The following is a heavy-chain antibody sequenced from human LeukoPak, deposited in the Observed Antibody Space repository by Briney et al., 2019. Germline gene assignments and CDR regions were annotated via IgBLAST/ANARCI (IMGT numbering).Heavy chain of an antibody. CDR2: IDWDDDK. D-gene: IGHD6-19*01. J-gene: IGHJ4*02. CDR3: ARIAVAGYFLDY. Sequence: SGPALVKPTQTLTLTCTFSGFSLSTSGMCVSWIRQPPGKALEWLARIDWDDDKYYSTSLKTRLTISKDTSKNQVVLTMTNMDPVDTATYYCARIAVAGYFLDYWGQGILVTVSS. CDR1: GFSLSTSGMC. V-gene: IGHV2-70*11.